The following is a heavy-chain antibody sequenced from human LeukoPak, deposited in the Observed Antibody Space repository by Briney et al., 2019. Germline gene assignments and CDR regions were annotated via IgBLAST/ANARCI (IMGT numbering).Heavy chain of an antibody. CDR1: GFPEQRIY. CDR2: IYSGGST. J-gene: IGHJ4*02. V-gene: IGHV3-66*01. D-gene: IGHD5-18*01. Sequence: GGSQTLLYAASGFPEQRIYQSWVRQAPGKGLEWVSVIYSGGSTYYADSVKGRFTISRDNSTNTLYLQMNSLRAEDTAVYYCARDHGSRIQLLSDGFDFWGQGTLVTVSS. CDR3: ARDHGSRIQLLSDGFDF.